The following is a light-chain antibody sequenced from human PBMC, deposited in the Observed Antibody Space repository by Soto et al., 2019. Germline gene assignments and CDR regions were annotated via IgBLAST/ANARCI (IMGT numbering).Light chain of an antibody. CDR1: QSVSSSY. V-gene: IGKV3-20*01. CDR3: QQYGRSPWT. CDR2: GAS. J-gene: IGKJ1*01. Sequence: EIVLTQSPGTLSLSPGDRATLSCRASQSVSSSYLAWYQQKPGQAPGLLIYGASSSATGIPDRFSGSGSGTDFTLTISRLEPEDFAVYYCQQYGRSPWTFGQGTKVEGK.